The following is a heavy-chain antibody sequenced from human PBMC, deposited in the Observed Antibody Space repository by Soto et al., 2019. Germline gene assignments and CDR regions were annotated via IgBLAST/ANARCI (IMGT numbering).Heavy chain of an antibody. Sequence: SETLSLTCTVSGGSISSGGYYWSWIRQHPGKGLEWIGYIYYSGSTYYNPSLKSRVTISVDTSKNQFSLKLSSVTAADTAVYYCARDRVGSFGSGSYYKEVWFDPWGQGTLVTVSS. CDR3: ARDRVGSFGSGSYYKEVWFDP. J-gene: IGHJ5*02. V-gene: IGHV4-31*03. CDR1: GGSISSGGYY. CDR2: IYYSGST. D-gene: IGHD3-10*01.